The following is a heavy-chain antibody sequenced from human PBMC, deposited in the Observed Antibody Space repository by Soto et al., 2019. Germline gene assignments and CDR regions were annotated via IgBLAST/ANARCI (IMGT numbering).Heavy chain of an antibody. CDR1: GYTFTSYA. D-gene: IGHD3-10*01. CDR2: SNAGNGNT. CDR3: ARRRSYYLIDDY. J-gene: IGHJ4*02. Sequence: QGQLVQSGAEEKKPGASVKVSCKASGYTFTSYAMHWVRQVPGHSLERMGCSNAGNGNTKYSQKFQGRVTIPSDTSASTDSMELRSLRSEETAVYYCARRRSYYLIDDYWGQGTLVTVSS. V-gene: IGHV1-3*05.